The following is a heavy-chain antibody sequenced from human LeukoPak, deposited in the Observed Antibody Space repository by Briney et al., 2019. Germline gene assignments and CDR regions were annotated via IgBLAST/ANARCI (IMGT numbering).Heavy chain of an antibody. CDR3: AHSKRGGGSDFYSFAF. V-gene: IGHV4-59*01. CDR1: GASTSAYY. CDR2: SYSGGNA. Sequence: SETLSLTCTVSGASTSAYYWSWIRQPPGKGLEWIGYSYSGGNANYNPSLKCRVTISIATSETQYSLRLTSVTAADTAIYFCAHSKRGGGSDFYSFAFWGQGALVTISS. D-gene: IGHD6-25*01. J-gene: IGHJ3*01.